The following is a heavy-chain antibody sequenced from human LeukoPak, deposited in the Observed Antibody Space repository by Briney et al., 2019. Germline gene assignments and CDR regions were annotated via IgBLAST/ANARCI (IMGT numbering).Heavy chain of an antibody. D-gene: IGHD1-26*01. CDR1: GFTFSSYW. CDR3: ARDPYSGSYSAYYYYYMDV. CDR2: IKQDGSEK. J-gene: IGHJ6*03. Sequence: GGSLRLSCAASGFTFSSYWVSWVRQAPGKGLERVANIKQDGSEKYYADSVKGRFTISRDNAKNSLYLQMNSLRAEDTAVYYCARDPYSGSYSAYYYYYMDVWGKGTTVTVSS. V-gene: IGHV3-7*01.